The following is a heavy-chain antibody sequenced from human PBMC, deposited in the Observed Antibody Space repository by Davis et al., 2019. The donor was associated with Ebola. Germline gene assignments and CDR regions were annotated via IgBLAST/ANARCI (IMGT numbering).Heavy chain of an antibody. CDR1: GYTFTGYY. CDR2: INPNSGGT. J-gene: IGHJ4*02. CDR3: AREPGYTYGTYCFDY. V-gene: IGHV1-2*06. D-gene: IGHD5-18*01. Sequence: ASVKVSCKASGYTFTGYYMHWVRQAPGQGLEWMGRINPNSGGTNYAQKFQGRVTMTRDTSISTAYMELSRLRSDDTAVYYCAREPGYTYGTYCFDYWGQGTLVTVSS.